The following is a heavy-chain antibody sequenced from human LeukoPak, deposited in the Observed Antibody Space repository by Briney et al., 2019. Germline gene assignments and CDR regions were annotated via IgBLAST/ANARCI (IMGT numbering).Heavy chain of an antibody. CDR1: GFIFRSYS. CDR2: ISGGSTTI. D-gene: IGHD3-3*01. CDR3: ARGQRAHVEWSYYMDV. Sequence: AGGSLRLSCAASGFIFRSYSMNWVRQAPGKGLEWVSYISGGSTTIYYADSVKGRFTISRDNSKNTLYLQMNNLRAEDTAVYYCARGQRAHVEWSYYMDVWGKGTTVTVSS. V-gene: IGHV3-48*01. J-gene: IGHJ6*03.